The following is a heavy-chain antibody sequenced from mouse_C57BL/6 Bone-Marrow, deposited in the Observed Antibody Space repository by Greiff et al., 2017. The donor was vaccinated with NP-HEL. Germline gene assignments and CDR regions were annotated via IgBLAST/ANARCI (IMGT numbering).Heavy chain of an antibody. D-gene: IGHD2-1*01. J-gene: IGHJ3*01. Sequence: DVKLVESGPGLVKPSQSLSLTCSVTGYSITSGYYWNWIRQFPGNKLEWMGYISYDGSNNYNPSLKNRISITRDTSKNQFFLKLNSVTTEDTATYYCARCGNYLFAYWGQGTLVTVSA. CDR1: GYSITSGYY. CDR3: ARCGNYLFAY. V-gene: IGHV3-6*01. CDR2: ISYDGSN.